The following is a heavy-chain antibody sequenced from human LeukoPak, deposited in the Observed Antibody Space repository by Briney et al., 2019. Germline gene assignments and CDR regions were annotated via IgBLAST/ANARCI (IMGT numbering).Heavy chain of an antibody. V-gene: IGHV1-69*13. CDR1: GGTFISYA. Sequence: SVKVSCKASGGTFISYAISWVRQAPGQGLEWMGGLIPIFGTANYAQKFQGRVTITADESTSTAYMELSSLRSEDTAVYYSARVSRGVVPAAPFYYYYGMDVWGQGTTVTVSS. D-gene: IGHD2-2*01. CDR2: LIPIFGTA. J-gene: IGHJ6*02. CDR3: ARVSRGVVPAAPFYYYYGMDV.